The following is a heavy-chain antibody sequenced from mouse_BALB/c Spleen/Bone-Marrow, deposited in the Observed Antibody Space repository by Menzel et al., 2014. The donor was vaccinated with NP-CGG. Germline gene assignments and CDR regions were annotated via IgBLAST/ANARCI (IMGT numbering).Heavy chain of an antibody. J-gene: IGHJ1*01. D-gene: IGHD1-1*01. CDR3: TRSNYGYWYFDV. V-gene: IGHV1S81*02. Sequence: QVQLQQSGAELVKPGASVKLSRKASGYSFTRXYXYWVKQRPGQGXEWIGEINPSNGGTNFNEKFKSKATLTVDKSSSTAYMQFSSLTSEDSAVYYCTRSNYGYWYFDVWGAGTTVTVSS. CDR2: INPSNGGT. CDR1: GYSFTRXY.